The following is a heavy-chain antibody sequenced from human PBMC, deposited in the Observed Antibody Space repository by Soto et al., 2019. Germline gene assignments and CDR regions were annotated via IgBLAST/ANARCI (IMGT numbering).Heavy chain of an antibody. CDR3: ARESIAVAGTYYGMDV. Sequence: QVQLQESGPGLVKPSGTLSLTCAVSGGSISSSNWWSWVRQPPGKGLEWIGEIYHSGSTNYNTSRKIRVKTSVDKSKHQYALKLSSVTDADTAVYYCARESIAVAGTYYGMDVWRQGTTVTVSS. CDR1: GGSISSSNW. V-gene: IGHV4-4*02. J-gene: IGHJ6*02. D-gene: IGHD6-19*01. CDR2: IYHSGST.